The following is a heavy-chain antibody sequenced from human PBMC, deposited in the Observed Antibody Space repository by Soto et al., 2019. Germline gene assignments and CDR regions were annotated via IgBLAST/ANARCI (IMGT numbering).Heavy chain of an antibody. V-gene: IGHV3-30*18. D-gene: IGHD3-3*01. CDR1: GFTFSSYG. Sequence: GGSLRLSCAASGFTFSSYGMHWVRQAPGKGLEWVAVISYDGSNKYYADSVKGRFTISRDNSKNTLYLQMNSLRAEDTAVYYCAKDQSAGRFYYFDYWGQGTLVTVSS. CDR2: ISYDGSNK. CDR3: AKDQSAGRFYYFDY. J-gene: IGHJ4*02.